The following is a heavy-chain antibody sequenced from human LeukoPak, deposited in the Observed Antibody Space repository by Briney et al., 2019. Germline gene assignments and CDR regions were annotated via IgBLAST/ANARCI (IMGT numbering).Heavy chain of an antibody. CDR2: IYTSGST. Sequence: SEILSLTCTVSGGSISSYYWSWIRQPAGKGLEWIGRIYTSGSTNYNPSLKSRVTMSVDTSKNQFSLKLSSVTAADTAVYYCAREGGYCSSTSCPLDAFDPWGQGTLVTVSS. V-gene: IGHV4-4*07. D-gene: IGHD2-2*01. J-gene: IGHJ5*02. CDR1: GGSISSYY. CDR3: AREGGYCSSTSCPLDAFDP.